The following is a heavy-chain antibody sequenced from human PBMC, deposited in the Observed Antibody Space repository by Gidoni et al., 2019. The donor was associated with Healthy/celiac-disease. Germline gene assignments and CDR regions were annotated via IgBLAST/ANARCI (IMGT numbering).Heavy chain of an antibody. CDR3: AARPGVATIKRAGMDV. CDR2: IYYSGST. J-gene: IGHJ6*02. D-gene: IGHD5-12*01. V-gene: IGHV4-31*03. CDR1: GGSISSGGYY. Sequence: QVQLQESGPGLVKPSQTLSLTCTVSGGSISSGGYYWSWIRQHPGKGLEWIGYIYYSGSTYYNPSLKSRVTISVDTSKNQFSLKLSSVTAADTAVYYCAARPGVATIKRAGMDVWGQGTTVTVSS.